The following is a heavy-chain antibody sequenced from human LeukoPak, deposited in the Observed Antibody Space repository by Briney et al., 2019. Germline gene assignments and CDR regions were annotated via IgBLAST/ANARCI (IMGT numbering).Heavy chain of an antibody. CDR3: AKDPYYYDSSGPRKYYYYYYGMDV. CDR1: GFTFSSYV. J-gene: IGHJ6*02. Sequence: GGSLRLSCAASGFTFSSYVMHWVRQAPGKGLEWVAVISYDGSNKYYADSVNGRFTISRDNSKSTLYLQMNSLRAEDTAVYYCAKDPYYYDSSGPRKYYYYYYGMDVWGQGTTVTVSS. CDR2: ISYDGSNK. D-gene: IGHD3-22*01. V-gene: IGHV3-30*18.